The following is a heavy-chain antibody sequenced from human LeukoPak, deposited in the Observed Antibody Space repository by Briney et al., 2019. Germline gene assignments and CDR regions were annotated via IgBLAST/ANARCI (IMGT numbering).Heavy chain of an antibody. CDR1: GFTFRSYS. CDR2: ISSRSSYI. J-gene: IGHJ4*02. Sequence: GGSLRLSCVASGFTFRSYSMNWVRQAPGKGLEWVSSISSRSSYIYQADSVKGRFTISRDNAKNSLYLQMNSLRAEDTAVYYCASGDTAMAFDYWGQGTLVTVSS. V-gene: IGHV3-21*01. D-gene: IGHD5-18*01. CDR3: ASGDTAMAFDY.